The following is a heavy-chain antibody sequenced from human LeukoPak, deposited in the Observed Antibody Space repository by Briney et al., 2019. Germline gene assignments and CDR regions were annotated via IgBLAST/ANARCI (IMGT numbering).Heavy chain of an antibody. Sequence: SETLSLTCTVSGGSISSYHWSWIRPPPGQGLEWIGYIYYSGSTNYNPSLKSRVTISVDTSKNQFSLNLSSVTAADTAVYYCARGTCSNSGCRPYFDYWGQGTQVTVSS. D-gene: IGHD2/OR15-2a*01. J-gene: IGHJ4*02. V-gene: IGHV4-59*01. CDR2: IYYSGST. CDR1: GGSISSYH. CDR3: ARGTCSNSGCRPYFDY.